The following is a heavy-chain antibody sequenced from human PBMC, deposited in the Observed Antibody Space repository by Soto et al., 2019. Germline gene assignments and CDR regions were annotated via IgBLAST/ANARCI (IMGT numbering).Heavy chain of an antibody. J-gene: IGHJ4*02. CDR1: GGSIDSYY. CDR3: ARSMHYSDGSNYSPFDY. CDR2: IYYSGST. V-gene: IGHV4-59*12. Sequence: TSETLSLTCTVSGGSIDSYYWSWIRQPPGKGLEWIGYIYYSGSTNYNPSLKSRVTISVDTSKNQFSLKLNSVTAADTAVYYCARSMHYSDGSNYSPFDYWGQGALVTVSS. D-gene: IGHD3-22*01.